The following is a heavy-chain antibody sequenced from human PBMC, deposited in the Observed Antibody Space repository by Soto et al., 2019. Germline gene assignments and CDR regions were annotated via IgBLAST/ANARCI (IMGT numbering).Heavy chain of an antibody. CDR2: INHSGST. D-gene: IGHD4-17*01. CDR1: GGSFSGYY. Sequence: SETLSLTCAVYGGSFSGYYWSWIRRPPGKGLEWIGEINHSGSTNYNPSLKSRVTISVDTSKNQFSLKLSSVTAADTAVYYCARSPLRRDWFDPWGQGTLVTVSS. J-gene: IGHJ5*02. V-gene: IGHV4-34*01. CDR3: ARSPLRRDWFDP.